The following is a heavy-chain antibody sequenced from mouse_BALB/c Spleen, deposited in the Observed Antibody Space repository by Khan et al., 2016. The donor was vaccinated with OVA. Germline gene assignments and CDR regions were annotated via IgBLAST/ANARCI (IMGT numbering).Heavy chain of an antibody. Sequence: QLVQSGPELKKPGETVRISCKASGYTFTTAEMQWVQKMPGKGLKWIGWINTHSGVPKYAEDFKGRFAFSLETSASTAYLQITNLKNEDTATYFCASGYGYGWYFDVWGAGTTVTVSS. V-gene: IGHV9-4*02. D-gene: IGHD2-2*01. J-gene: IGHJ1*01. CDR1: GYTFTTAE. CDR2: INTHSGVP. CDR3: ASGYGYGWYFDV.